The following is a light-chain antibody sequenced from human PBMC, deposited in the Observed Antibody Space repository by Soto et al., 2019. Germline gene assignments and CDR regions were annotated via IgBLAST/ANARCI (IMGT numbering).Light chain of an antibody. J-gene: IGKJ5*01. Sequence: EIVLTQSPATLSLSPGERATLSCRASQSVSIYLAWYQQKPGQAPRLLIFDASNRATGIPARFSGSGSGTDFTLTISRLEHEDFAVYYCQQRNNWPPEITFGQGTRLEIK. CDR2: DAS. CDR3: QQRNNWPPEIT. V-gene: IGKV3-11*01. CDR1: QSVSIY.